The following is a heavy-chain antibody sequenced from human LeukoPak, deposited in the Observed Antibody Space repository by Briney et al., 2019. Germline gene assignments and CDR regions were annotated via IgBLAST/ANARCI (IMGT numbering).Heavy chain of an antibody. Sequence: ASEKVSCKAFGYSFTRYAMHWVRQAPGQRLEWMGWINAGNGNTKYSQKFQGRVTITRDTSASTVYMELSSLRSEDTAVYYCARGEIVITFGSSRPGDAFNIWGQGTMVTVSS. CDR1: GYSFTRYA. J-gene: IGHJ3*02. CDR2: INAGNGNT. CDR3: ARGEIVITFGSSRPGDAFNI. D-gene: IGHD3-16*01. V-gene: IGHV1-3*01.